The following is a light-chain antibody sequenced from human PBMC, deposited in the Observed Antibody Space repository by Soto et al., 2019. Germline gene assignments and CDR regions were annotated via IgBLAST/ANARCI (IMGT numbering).Light chain of an antibody. CDR1: QSISSY. Sequence: DIQMTQSPSSLSASVGDRVTITCRASQSISSYLNWYQQKPGKAPKLLIYAASSLQSGVPSRFSGSRSGTDFTLTISSLQREDFATYYCQQSYSTPRTFGQGTKVDIK. CDR3: QQSYSTPRT. J-gene: IGKJ1*01. CDR2: AAS. V-gene: IGKV1-39*01.